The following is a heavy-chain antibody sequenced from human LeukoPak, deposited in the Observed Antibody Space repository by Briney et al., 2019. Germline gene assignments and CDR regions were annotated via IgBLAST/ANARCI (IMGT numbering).Heavy chain of an antibody. CDR2: INPNSGGT. J-gene: IGHJ4*02. CDR3: ARGQVEVATSDPALGY. V-gene: IGHV1-2*02. D-gene: IGHD5-12*01. CDR1: GYTFTGYY. Sequence: ASVKVSCKASGYTFTGYYMHWVRQAPGQGLEWMGWINPNSGGTNYAQKFQGRVTMTRDTSISTACMELSRLRSDDTAVYYCARGQVEVATSDPALGYWGQGTLVTVSS.